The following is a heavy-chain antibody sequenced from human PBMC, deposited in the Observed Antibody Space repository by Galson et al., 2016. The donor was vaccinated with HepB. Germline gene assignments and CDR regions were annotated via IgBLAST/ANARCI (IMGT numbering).Heavy chain of an antibody. D-gene: IGHD3-10*01. CDR3: AKLPSRYYGSGAGYGMDI. CDR2: ISGSINAT. CDR1: GFTFTNYA. J-gene: IGHJ6*02. Sequence: SLRLSCAASGFTFTNYAMTWVRQAPGKGLQWVSGISGSINATYYADSVKGRFIISRDDSKNTLYLQMHSLRAEDTALYYCAKLPSRYYGSGAGYGMDIWGRGTTVTVSS. V-gene: IGHV3-23*01.